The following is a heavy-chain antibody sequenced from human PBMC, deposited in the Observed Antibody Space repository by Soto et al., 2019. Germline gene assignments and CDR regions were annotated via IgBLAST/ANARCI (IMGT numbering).Heavy chain of an antibody. CDR1: GGTFSSYA. CDR3: ARDRRTIFSHYYGMDV. Sequence: SVKVSCKASGGTFSSYAISWVRQAPGQGLEWMGGIIPIFGTANYAQKFQGRVTITADESTSTAYMELSSLRSEDTAVYYCARDRRTIFSHYYGMDVWGQGTTVTVSS. J-gene: IGHJ6*02. D-gene: IGHD3-3*01. V-gene: IGHV1-69*13. CDR2: IIPIFGTA.